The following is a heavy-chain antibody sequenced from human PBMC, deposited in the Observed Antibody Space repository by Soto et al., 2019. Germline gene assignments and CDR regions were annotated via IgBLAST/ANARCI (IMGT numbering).Heavy chain of an antibody. J-gene: IGHJ3*01. D-gene: IGHD3-22*01. CDR2: ISAYNGNT. V-gene: IGHV1-18*04. CDR1: GYTFTSYG. Sequence: ASVKVSCKASGYTFTSYGISWVRQAPGQGLEWMGWISAYNGNTNYAQKLQGGVTMTTETSTSTAYMELRSLRSHDTAVYYCARDQNYYDSSGPGSLDAFDLWGQGTMVTVSS. CDR3: ARDQNYYDSSGPGSLDAFDL.